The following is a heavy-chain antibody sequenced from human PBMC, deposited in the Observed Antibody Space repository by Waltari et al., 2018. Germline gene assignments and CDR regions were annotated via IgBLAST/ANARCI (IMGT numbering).Heavy chain of an antibody. CDR2: IIPICGTA. V-gene: IGHV1-69*01. J-gene: IGHJ4*02. Sequence: QVQLVQSGAEVKKPGSSVKVSCKASGGTFSSYAISWVRQAPGQGLEWMGVIIPICGTANYAQKFQGRVTITADESTSTAYMELSSLRSEDTAVYYCAREGGRIAAAGTFDYWGQGTLVTVSS. D-gene: IGHD6-13*01. CDR3: AREGGRIAAAGTFDY. CDR1: GGTFSSYA.